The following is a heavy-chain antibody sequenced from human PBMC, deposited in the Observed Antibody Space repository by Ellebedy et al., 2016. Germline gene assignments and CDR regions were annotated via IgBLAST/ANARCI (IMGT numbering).Heavy chain of an antibody. CDR1: GFSVSNNY. CDR3: AREISSGYSLYFDH. D-gene: IGHD3-22*01. CDR2: IYSGGGT. Sequence: GGSLRLSXVASGFSVSNNYLNWVRQAPGKGLEWVSVIYSGGGTNYADSVKGRFTISRDNSKNTLYLQMNTLRAEDTAVYYCAREISSGYSLYFDHWGQGTLVTVSS. V-gene: IGHV3-53*01. J-gene: IGHJ4*02.